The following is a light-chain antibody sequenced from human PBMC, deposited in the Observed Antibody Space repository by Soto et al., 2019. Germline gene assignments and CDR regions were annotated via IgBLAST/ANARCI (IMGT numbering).Light chain of an antibody. CDR3: QQYDGSPRT. Sequence: EIVLTQSPGTLSLSPGERATLSCRASQSLTSSYLAWYQQKPGQAPRLLIYGASSRATGIPDRFTGSGSGTDFTLTISRLEPEDFAVYDCQQYDGSPRTFGQGTKVESK. CDR1: QSLTSSY. CDR2: GAS. J-gene: IGKJ1*01. V-gene: IGKV3-20*01.